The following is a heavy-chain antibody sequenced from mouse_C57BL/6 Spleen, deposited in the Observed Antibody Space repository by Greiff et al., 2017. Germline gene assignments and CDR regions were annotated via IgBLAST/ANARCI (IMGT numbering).Heavy chain of an antibody. CDR2: IDPENGDT. CDR1: GFNIKDDY. Sequence: EVKLQESGAELVRPGASVKLSCTASGFNIKDDYMHWVKQRPEQGLEWIGWIDPENGDTEYASKFQGKATIPADTSSNTAYLQLSSLTSEDTAVYYCTWFYYYAMDYWGQGTSVTVSS. D-gene: IGHD2-2*01. J-gene: IGHJ4*01. V-gene: IGHV14-4*01. CDR3: TWFYYYAMDY.